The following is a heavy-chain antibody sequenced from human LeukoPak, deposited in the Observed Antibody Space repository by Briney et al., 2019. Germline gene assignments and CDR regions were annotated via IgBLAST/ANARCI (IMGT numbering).Heavy chain of an antibody. CDR2: ISSSSSYI. CDR3: ARHPVVPGYYYGMDV. V-gene: IGHV3-21*01. Sequence: GGSLRLSCAASGFTFSSYSMNWFRQAPGKGLEWVSSISSSSSYIYYADSVKGRFTISRDNAKNSLYLQMNSLRAEDTAVYYCARHPVVPGYYYGMDVWGQGTTVTVSS. D-gene: IGHD2-2*01. J-gene: IGHJ6*02. CDR1: GFTFSSYS.